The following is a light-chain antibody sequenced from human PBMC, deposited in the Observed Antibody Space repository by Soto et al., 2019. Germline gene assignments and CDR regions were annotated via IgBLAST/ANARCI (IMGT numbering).Light chain of an antibody. J-gene: IGKJ5*01. CDR1: QSVSSSY. CDR3: QQRSNWPFT. V-gene: IGKV3D-11*02. CDR2: DAS. Sequence: IVLTQSPGTLSLSPWERATLSCRASQSVSSSYLAWYQQKPGQAPRLLIYDASNRATGIPARFSGSGPGTDFTLTISSLEPEDFAVYYCQQRSNWPFTFGQGTRLEIK.